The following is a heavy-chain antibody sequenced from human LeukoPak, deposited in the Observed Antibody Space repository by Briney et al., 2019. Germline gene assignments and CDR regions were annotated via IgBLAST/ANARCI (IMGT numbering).Heavy chain of an antibody. CDR2: ISNSGTT. D-gene: IGHD2-21*02. Sequence: SETLSLTCALSRDSVSSGGYYSTWIRQHPGKGLEWIVYISNSGTTSYSPSLKSRVSISVDTSNNQFSLRLNSVTAADTAVYYCARDVVVTSSPDAFDIWGQGTMVTVSS. CDR3: ARDVVVTSSPDAFDI. J-gene: IGHJ3*02. CDR1: RDSVSSGGYY. V-gene: IGHV4-31*11.